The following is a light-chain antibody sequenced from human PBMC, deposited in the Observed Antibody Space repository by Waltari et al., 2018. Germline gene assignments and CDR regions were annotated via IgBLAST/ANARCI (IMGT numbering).Light chain of an antibody. Sequence: QSALTHPASVSGSPGTSITISCTGTKSHVGSYNLLSWYQQPPGKAPNLTLYEVTKRPSRVPNRFSGSKSGNTASLTISGLQAEDEADYYCSSYAGGSTVIFGGGTKVTVL. V-gene: IGLV2-23*02. CDR3: SSYAGGSTVI. CDR1: KSHVGSYNL. J-gene: IGLJ2*01. CDR2: EVT.